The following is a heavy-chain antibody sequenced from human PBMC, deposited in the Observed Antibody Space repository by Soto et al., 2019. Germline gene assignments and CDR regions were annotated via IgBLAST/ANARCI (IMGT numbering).Heavy chain of an antibody. V-gene: IGHV3-23*01. Sequence: GGSLRLSCAASGFTFSSYAMSWVRQAPGKGLEWVSAISGSGGSTYYADSVKGRFTISRDNSKNTLYLQMNSLRAEDTAVYYCAKVVQYYDFWSGYYTSSWFDPWGQGTLVTVSS. CDR2: ISGSGGST. J-gene: IGHJ5*02. D-gene: IGHD3-3*01. CDR3: AKVVQYYDFWSGYYTSSWFDP. CDR1: GFTFSSYA.